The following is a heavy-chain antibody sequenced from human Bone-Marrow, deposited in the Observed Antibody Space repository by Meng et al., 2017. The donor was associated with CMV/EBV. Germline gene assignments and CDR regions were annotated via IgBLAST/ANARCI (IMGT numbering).Heavy chain of an antibody. CDR2: IIPILGIA. Sequence: SVKVSCKASGGTFSSYTISWVRQAPGQGLEWMGRIIPILGIANYAQKFQGRVTITADKSTSTAYMELSSLRSEDTAVYYCASDLDIVVVPAAIRWWGGGYWGPGKRVNVAS. CDR1: GGTFSSYT. J-gene: IGHJ4*02. D-gene: IGHD2-2*01. V-gene: IGHV1-69*02. CDR3: ASDLDIVVVPAAIRWWGGGY.